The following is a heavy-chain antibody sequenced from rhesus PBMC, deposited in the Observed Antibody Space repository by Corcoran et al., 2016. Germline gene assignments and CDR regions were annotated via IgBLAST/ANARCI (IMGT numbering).Heavy chain of an antibody. CDR3: ARGPLYGGDYTTFDY. V-gene: IGHV4-80*01. Sequence: QVQLQQSGPGLVKPSEPLSLTCAVCVVSFSSYWWSWIRPPPGKGLEWIGEINGNNGSTNYNPSLKRRVTISKAASKNQFSLKLSAVTAADTAVYYCARGPLYGGDYTTFDYWGQGVLVTVSS. J-gene: IGHJ4*01. CDR1: VVSFSSYW. CDR2: INGNNGST. D-gene: IGHD3-34*01.